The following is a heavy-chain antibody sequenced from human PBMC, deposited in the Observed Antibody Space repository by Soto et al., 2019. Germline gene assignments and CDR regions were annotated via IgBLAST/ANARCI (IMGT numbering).Heavy chain of an antibody. Sequence: SETLSLTCAAYGGSFSGYYWSWIRQPPGKGLEWIGEINHSGSTNYNPSLKSRVTISVDTSKNQFSPKLSSVTAADTAVYYCARGGDYYDAEGFDYWGQGTLVTVSS. D-gene: IGHD3-22*01. CDR3: ARGGDYYDAEGFDY. CDR1: GGSFSGYY. J-gene: IGHJ4*02. CDR2: INHSGST. V-gene: IGHV4-34*01.